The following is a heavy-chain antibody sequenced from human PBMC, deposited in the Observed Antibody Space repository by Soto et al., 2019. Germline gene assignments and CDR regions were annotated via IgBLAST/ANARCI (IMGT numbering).Heavy chain of an antibody. Sequence: SVKVSCKASGYTFTSYAISWVRQAPGQGLEWMGGIIPIFGTANYAQKFQGRVTITADESTSTAYMELRSLRSDDTAVYYCARGGMVRGANDAFDIWGQGTMVTVSS. CDR3: ARGGMVRGANDAFDI. D-gene: IGHD3-10*01. CDR2: IIPIFGTA. V-gene: IGHV1-69*13. CDR1: GYTFTSYA. J-gene: IGHJ3*02.